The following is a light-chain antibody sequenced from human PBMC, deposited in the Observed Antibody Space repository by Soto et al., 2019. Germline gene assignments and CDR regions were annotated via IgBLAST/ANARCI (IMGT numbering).Light chain of an antibody. Sequence: DIQMTQSASTLSASVGDRVTITCRASQTISTWMAWYQQKPGKGPKLLIYDASTLESGVPSRFSGSGSGTEFTLIISGLQPDDYATYYCQQYTNTNNPWMFGQGTKVDIK. CDR3: QQYTNTNNPWM. CDR1: QTISTW. CDR2: DAS. J-gene: IGKJ1*01. V-gene: IGKV1-5*01.